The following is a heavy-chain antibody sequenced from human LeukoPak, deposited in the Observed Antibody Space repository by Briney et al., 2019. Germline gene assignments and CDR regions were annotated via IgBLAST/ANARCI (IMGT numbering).Heavy chain of an antibody. D-gene: IGHD6-19*01. CDR3: AMLNGYSSGWYVGGHHAFDI. CDR2: ISSNGGST. V-gene: IGHV3-64*01. J-gene: IGHJ3*02. CDR1: GFTFSSYW. Sequence: GGSLRLSCAASGFTFSSYWMSWVRQAPGKGLEYVSAISSNGGSTYYANSVKGRFTISRDNSKNTLYLQMGSLRAEDMAVYYCAMLNGYSSGWYVGGHHAFDIWGQGTMVTVSS.